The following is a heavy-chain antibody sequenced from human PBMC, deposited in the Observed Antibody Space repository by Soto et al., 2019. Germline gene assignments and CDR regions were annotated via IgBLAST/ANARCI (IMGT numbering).Heavy chain of an antibody. D-gene: IGHD2-2*01. CDR2: ISPTSTYI. J-gene: IGHJ3*02. CDR3: ARSPPLEVPAASDSFDI. CDR1: GFTFSSYS. Sequence: PGGSLRLSCAASGFTFSSYSMNWVRQAPGKGLEWVSSISPTSTYIYYADSVKGRFTFSRDNARNSLYLQMNSLRAEDTAIYYCARSPPLEVPAASDSFDIWGQGTLVTVSS. V-gene: IGHV3-21*01.